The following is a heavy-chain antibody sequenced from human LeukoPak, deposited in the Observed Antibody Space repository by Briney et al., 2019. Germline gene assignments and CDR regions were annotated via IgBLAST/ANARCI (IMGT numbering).Heavy chain of an antibody. CDR3: ARRRDYSKNSGWGY. CDR2: INRSGST. CDR1: GGSFSGYY. V-gene: IGHV4-34*01. D-gene: IGHD4-11*01. J-gene: IGHJ4*02. Sequence: SETLSLTCAVYGGSFSGYYWSWIRQPPGKGLEWIGEINRSGSTNYNPSLKSRVTISVDTSKNQFSLKLSSVTAADTAVYYCARRRDYSKNSGWGYWGQGTLVTVSS.